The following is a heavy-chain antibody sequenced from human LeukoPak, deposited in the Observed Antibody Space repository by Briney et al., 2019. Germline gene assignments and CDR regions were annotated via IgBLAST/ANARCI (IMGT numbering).Heavy chain of an antibody. Sequence: ASVKVSCKASGYTFTSYYMHWVRQAPGQGLEWMGIINPSGGSTSYAQKFQGRVTMTRDTSTSTVYMELSSLRSGDTAVYYCARDGNWGRPFYYFDYWGQGTLVTVSS. V-gene: IGHV1-46*01. CDR2: INPSGGST. CDR3: ARDGNWGRPFYYFDY. CDR1: GYTFTSYY. D-gene: IGHD7-27*01. J-gene: IGHJ4*02.